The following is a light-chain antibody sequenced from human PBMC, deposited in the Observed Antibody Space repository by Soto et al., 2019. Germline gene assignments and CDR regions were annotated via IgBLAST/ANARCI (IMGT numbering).Light chain of an antibody. Sequence: SVLTQPPSASGSPGQSVTISCTGTSSDVGLYDYVSWYQQHPGKVPKLLIYEVTQRPSGVPDRFSGSKSGNTASLTVSGLQAEDEADYYCSSYGGNSNYVFGTGTKVPS. CDR2: EVT. J-gene: IGLJ1*01. CDR1: SSDVGLYDY. CDR3: SSYGGNSNYV. V-gene: IGLV2-8*01.